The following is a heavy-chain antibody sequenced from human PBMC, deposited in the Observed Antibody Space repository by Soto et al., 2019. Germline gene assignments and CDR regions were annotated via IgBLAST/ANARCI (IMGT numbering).Heavy chain of an antibody. D-gene: IGHD6-19*01. CDR3: ARGRGRDSSGWYRSYGMDV. CDR2: IYYSGST. V-gene: IGHV4-39*01. CDR1: GGPISTTSYY. Sequence: SESLSLTCTLSGGPISTTSYYWGWIRQPPGKGLEWIGKIYYSGSTYYNPSLKSRVTISVDTSKNQFSLKLSSVTAADTAVYYCARGRGRDSSGWYRSYGMDVWGQGTTVT. J-gene: IGHJ6*02.